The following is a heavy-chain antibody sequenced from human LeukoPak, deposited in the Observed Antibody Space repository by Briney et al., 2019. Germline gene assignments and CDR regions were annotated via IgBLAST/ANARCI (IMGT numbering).Heavy chain of an antibody. CDR2: INHSGST. Sequence: SETLSLTCAVYGGSFSGYYWSWIRQPPGKGLEWIGEINHSGSTNYNPSLKSRVTISVDTSKNQFSLKLSSVTAADTAVYYCARGAYYDFWSGYQPSYYYMDVWGKGTTVTVSS. D-gene: IGHD3-3*01. CDR3: ARGAYYDFWSGYQPSYYYMDV. V-gene: IGHV4-34*01. J-gene: IGHJ6*03. CDR1: GGSFSGYY.